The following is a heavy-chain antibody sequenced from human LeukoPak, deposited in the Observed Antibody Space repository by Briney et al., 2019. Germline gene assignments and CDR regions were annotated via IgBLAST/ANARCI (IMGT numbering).Heavy chain of an antibody. CDR3: AKAGGYGSSTSCYLFD. V-gene: IGHV3-23*01. J-gene: IGHJ4*02. CDR1: GFTFSSYA. CDR2: MSPNGGST. Sequence: PGGSLRLSCAASGFTFSSYAMSWVRQAPGKGLEWVSSMSPNGGSTYYADSVKGRFTISRDNSKNTLYLQMKSLRAEDTAVYYCAKAGGYGSSTSCYLFDWGQGTLVTVSS. D-gene: IGHD2-2*01.